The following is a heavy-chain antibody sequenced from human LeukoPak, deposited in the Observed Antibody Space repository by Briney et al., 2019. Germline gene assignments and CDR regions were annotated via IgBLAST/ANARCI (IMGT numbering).Heavy chain of an antibody. CDR2: ISSSGSTI. V-gene: IGHV3-48*03. CDR3: ARDNREMATDY. CDR1: GFTFSSYE. D-gene: IGHD5-24*01. J-gene: IGHJ4*02. Sequence: GGSLRLSCAASGFTFSSYEMNWVRQAPGKGLEWVSYISSSGSTIYYAGSVKGRFTISRDNAKNSLYLQMNSLRAEDTAVYYCARDNREMATDYWGQGTLVTVSS.